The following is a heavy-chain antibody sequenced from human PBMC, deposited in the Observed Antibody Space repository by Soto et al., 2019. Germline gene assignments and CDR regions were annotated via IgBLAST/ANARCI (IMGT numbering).Heavy chain of an antibody. J-gene: IGHJ4*02. CDR2: IHYSGST. CDR3: ARQSLSSGYYYPLDY. CDR1: GGSISSYY. D-gene: IGHD3-22*01. Sequence: QVQLQESGPGLVKPSETLSLTCTVSGGSISSYYWSWIRQPPGKGLEWIGYIHYSGSTNYNPSLKSRVTISVDTSKNQFSLKLSSVTAADTAVYYCARQSLSSGYYYPLDYWGQGTLVTVSS. V-gene: IGHV4-59*08.